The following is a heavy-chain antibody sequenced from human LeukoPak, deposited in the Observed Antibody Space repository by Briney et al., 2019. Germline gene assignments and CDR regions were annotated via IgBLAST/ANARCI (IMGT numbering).Heavy chain of an antibody. Sequence: SQTLSLTCTVSGASIRSGDYYWSWIRQPPGKGLEWIGYIYYSGSAYYNPSLKSRVTISVDTSKNQISLKLSSVTAADTAVYYCARGGSSGYYVPTIWGQGTLVTVSS. CDR1: GASIRSGDYY. CDR3: ARGGSSGYYVPTI. CDR2: IYYSGSA. D-gene: IGHD6-19*01. V-gene: IGHV4-30-4*01. J-gene: IGHJ4*02.